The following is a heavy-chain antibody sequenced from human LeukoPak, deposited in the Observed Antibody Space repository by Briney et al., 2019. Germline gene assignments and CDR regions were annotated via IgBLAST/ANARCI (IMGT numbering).Heavy chain of an antibody. V-gene: IGHV4-30-4*01. CDR1: GGSISSGDYY. J-gene: IGHJ1*01. D-gene: IGHD6-6*01. Sequence: SETLSLTCTVSGGSISSGDYYWSWIRQPPGKGLEWIGYIYYSGSTYYNPSLKSRVTISVDTSKNQFSLKLSSVTAADTAVYYCARFGYSSSSWYFQHWGQGTQVTVSS. CDR3: ARFGYSSSSWYFQH. CDR2: IYYSGST.